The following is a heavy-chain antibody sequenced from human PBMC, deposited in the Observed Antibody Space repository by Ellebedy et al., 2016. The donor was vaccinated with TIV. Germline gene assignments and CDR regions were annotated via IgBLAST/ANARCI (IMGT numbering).Heavy chain of an antibody. D-gene: IGHD3-22*01. V-gene: IGHV3-23*01. CDR2: ISSDGSNT. Sequence: GGSLRLSCAASGFTFSSFAMRWVRQAPGKGLEWLSVISSDGSNTYHADSVKGRFTITRDNSKNTLYLQMNRLRTEDTAVYFWAKGSSSGFTYDRVGFEYWGQGALVTVSS. CDR3: AKGSSSGFTYDRVGFEY. CDR1: GFTFSSFA. J-gene: IGHJ4*02.